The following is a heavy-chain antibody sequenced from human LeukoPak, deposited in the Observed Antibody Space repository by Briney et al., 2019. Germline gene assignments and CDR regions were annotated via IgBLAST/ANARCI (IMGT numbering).Heavy chain of an antibody. CDR3: AKAGITMSYYYMDV. D-gene: IGHD3-22*01. CDR1: GFTFSSYS. Sequence: GGSLRLSCAASGFTFSSYSMNWVRQAPGKGLEWVSAISGSGGSTYYADSVKGRFTISRDNSKNTLYLQMNSLRAEDTAVYYCAKAGITMSYYYMDVWGKGTTVTISS. CDR2: ISGSGGST. V-gene: IGHV3-23*01. J-gene: IGHJ6*03.